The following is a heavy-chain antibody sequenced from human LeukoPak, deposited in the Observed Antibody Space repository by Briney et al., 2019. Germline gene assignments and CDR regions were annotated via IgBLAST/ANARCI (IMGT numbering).Heavy chain of an antibody. CDR2: ISGSGGST. CDR1: GFTFSSYA. CDR3: AKLRFLEWLSTYYFDY. Sequence: GGSLRLSCAASGFTFSSYAMSWVRQAPGKGLEWVSAISGSGGSTYYADSVKGRFTISRDNSKNTLYLQMNSLRAEDTAAYYCAKLRFLEWLSTYYFDYWGQGTLVTVSS. J-gene: IGHJ4*02. V-gene: IGHV3-23*01. D-gene: IGHD3-3*01.